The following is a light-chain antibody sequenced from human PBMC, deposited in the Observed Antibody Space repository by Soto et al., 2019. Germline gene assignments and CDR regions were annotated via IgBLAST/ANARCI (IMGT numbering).Light chain of an antibody. V-gene: IGKV3-20*01. Sequence: EIVMTQSPATLTVSPGERATLSCRASQSAGTNLAWYQQKPGQAPRLLIYGASNRATGIPDRFSGSGSGTDFTLTISRLEPEDFAVYYCQQYGSSGMFGQGTKVDIK. CDR1: QSAGTN. CDR2: GAS. CDR3: QQYGSSGM. J-gene: IGKJ1*01.